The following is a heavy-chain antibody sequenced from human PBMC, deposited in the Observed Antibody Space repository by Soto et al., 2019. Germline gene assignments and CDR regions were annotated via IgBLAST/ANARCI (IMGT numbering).Heavy chain of an antibody. CDR2: TYYRSKWYN. CDR3: ARAPGGIDAFDI. V-gene: IGHV6-1*01. CDR1: GDSVSRNSAA. J-gene: IGHJ3*02. D-gene: IGHD3-16*01. Sequence: LTCAISGDSVSRNSAAWHWIRQSPSRGLEWLGRTYYRSKWYNDYAVSVKSRISINPDTSKNQFSLQLNSVTPEDTAVYYCARAPGGIDAFDIWGQGTMVTVSS.